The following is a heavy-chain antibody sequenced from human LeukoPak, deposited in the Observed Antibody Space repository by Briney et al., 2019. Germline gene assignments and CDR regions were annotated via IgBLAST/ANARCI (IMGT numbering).Heavy chain of an antibody. CDR2: INHSGST. CDR1: GGSFSGYY. J-gene: IGHJ4*02. D-gene: IGHD3-22*01. CDR3: ARAHPFLRYYDSSGYYDY. V-gene: IGHV4-34*01. Sequence: PSETLSLTCAVYGGSFSGYYWSWIRQPPGKGLEWIGEINHSGSTNYNPSLKSRVTISVDTSKNQFSLKLSSVTAADTAVYYCARAHPFLRYYDSSGYYDYWGQGTLSPSPQ.